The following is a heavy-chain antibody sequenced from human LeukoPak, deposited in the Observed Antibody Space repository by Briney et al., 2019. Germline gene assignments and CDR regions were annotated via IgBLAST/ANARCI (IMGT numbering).Heavy chain of an antibody. CDR3: VKEQGSGSYRTADY. V-gene: IGHV3-7*01. D-gene: IGHD3-10*01. CDR1: GFAFRNYW. CDR2: INLDGSVT. J-gene: IGHJ4*02. Sequence: GGSLRLSCAASGFAFRNYWMSWVRQAPGRGLEWVANINLDGSVTTYVDSVKGRFTISRDNVGNSLTLQMYTLRVEDTAVYYCVKEQGSGSYRTADYWGQGTLVTVSS.